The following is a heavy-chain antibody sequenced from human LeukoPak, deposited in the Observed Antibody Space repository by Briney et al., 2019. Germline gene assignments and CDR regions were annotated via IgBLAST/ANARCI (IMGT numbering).Heavy chain of an antibody. V-gene: IGHV4-39*01. CDR1: GGSISSSSYY. D-gene: IGHD6-13*01. Sequence: PSETLSLTCTVSGGSISSSSYYWGWIRQPPGKGLEWIGSIYYSGSTYYNPSLKSRVTISVDTSKNQFSLKLSSVTAADTAVYYCASRYSSSWYDFFYMDVWGKGTTDTVSS. J-gene: IGHJ6*03. CDR3: ASRYSSSWYDFFYMDV. CDR2: IYYSGST.